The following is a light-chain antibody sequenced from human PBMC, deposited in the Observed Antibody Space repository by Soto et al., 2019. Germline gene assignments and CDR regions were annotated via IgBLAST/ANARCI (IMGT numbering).Light chain of an antibody. CDR1: QSISSW. J-gene: IGKJ1*01. CDR3: QQHNNWPPWT. Sequence: DIQMTQSPSTLSASVGASVPITCRASQSISSWLAWYQQKPGKAPKLLIYDASSLESGVPSRFSGSGSGTEFTLTISSLQSEDFAVYYCQQHNNWPPWTFGQGTKVAIK. V-gene: IGKV1-5*01. CDR2: DAS.